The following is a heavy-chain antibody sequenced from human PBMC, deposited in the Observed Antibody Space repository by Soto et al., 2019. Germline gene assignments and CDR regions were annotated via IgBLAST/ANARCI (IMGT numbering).Heavy chain of an antibody. D-gene: IGHD2-15*01. CDR1: GDFITNSLYY. CDR3: ALHGRNTPIPQLRHYAIDV. V-gene: IGHV4-39*01. CDR2: FYYSGNT. Sequence: PSETLSLTCTGSGDFITNSLYYCVWIRQAPGKGLEWSGSFYYSGNTHYSPSLKSRVTLSVDTSKNQLYMMLKSVTAADSGVYYCALHGRNTPIPQLRHYAIDVWGQGTTV. J-gene: IGHJ6*02.